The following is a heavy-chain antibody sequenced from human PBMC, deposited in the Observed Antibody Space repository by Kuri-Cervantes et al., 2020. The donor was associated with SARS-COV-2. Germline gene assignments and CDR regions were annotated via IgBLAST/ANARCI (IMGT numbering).Heavy chain of an antibody. CDR3: ARSGDSRHTIFGVVITMGVDY. J-gene: IGHJ4*02. D-gene: IGHD3-3*01. Sequence: GSLRLSCTVSGGSISSYYWSWIRQPAGKGLEWIGRIYTSGSTNYNPSLKSRVTMSVDTSKNQFSLKLSSVTAADTVVYYCARSGDSRHTIFGVVITMGVDYWGQGTLVTVSS. CDR1: GGSISSYY. V-gene: IGHV4-4*07. CDR2: IYTSGST.